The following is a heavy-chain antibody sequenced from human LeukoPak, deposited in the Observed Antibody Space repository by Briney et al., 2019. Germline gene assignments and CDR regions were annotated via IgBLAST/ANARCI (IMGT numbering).Heavy chain of an antibody. J-gene: IGHJ1*01. V-gene: IGHV3-23*01. CDR2: ISGSGGST. CDR3: ASQATYYDFWSGYWFFQH. Sequence: GGSLRLSCAASGFTFSSYAMSWVRQAPGKGLEWVSAISGSGGSTYYADSVKGRFTISRDNSKNTLYLQTNSLRAEDTAVYYCASQATYYDFWSGYWFFQHWGQGTLVTVSS. CDR1: GFTFSSYA. D-gene: IGHD3-3*01.